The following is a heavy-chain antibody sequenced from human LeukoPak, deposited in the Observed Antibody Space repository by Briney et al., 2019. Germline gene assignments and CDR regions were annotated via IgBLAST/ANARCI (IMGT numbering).Heavy chain of an antibody. CDR1: GYTFTSYG. Sequence: ASVKVSCKASGYTFTSYGISWVRQASGQGLEWMGWISAYNGNTNYAQKLQGRVTMTTDTSTSTAYMELRSLRSDDTAVYYCAYWTPSNYYFDYWGQGTLVTVSS. J-gene: IGHJ4*02. CDR2: ISAYNGNT. V-gene: IGHV1-18*01. D-gene: IGHD1-1*01. CDR3: AYWTPSNYYFDY.